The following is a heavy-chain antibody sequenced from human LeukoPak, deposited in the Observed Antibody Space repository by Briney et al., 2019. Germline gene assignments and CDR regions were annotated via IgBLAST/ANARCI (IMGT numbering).Heavy chain of an antibody. D-gene: IGHD5-18*01. CDR1: GRSISNYY. V-gene: IGHV4-59*01. J-gene: IGHJ4*02. Sequence: SETLSLPCSVSGRSISNYYWNWLRQPPGKGLEWIGYIYYTGTTNYNPSLQNRVSLSVNTSKNKFSLKRSSVTAADTAVYYCARGRKYTSGYRVTEVGPGYSDDWGQGTLVTVSS. CDR2: IYYTGTT. CDR3: ARGRKYTSGYRVTEVGPGYSDD.